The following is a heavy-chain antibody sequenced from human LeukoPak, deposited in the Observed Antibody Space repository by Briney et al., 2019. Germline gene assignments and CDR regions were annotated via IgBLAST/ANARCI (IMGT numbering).Heavy chain of an antibody. V-gene: IGHV3-23*01. CDR1: GLTFSSYS. Sequence: GGSLRLSCAASGLTFSSYSMSWVRQAPGKGLEWVSAISGSGGGTYYADSVKRRFTISRDNSKNTLYLQMNSLRAEDTAVYYCAKGDGYNPFDYWGQGTLVTVSS. CDR2: ISGSGGGT. CDR3: AKGDGYNPFDY. J-gene: IGHJ4*02. D-gene: IGHD5-24*01.